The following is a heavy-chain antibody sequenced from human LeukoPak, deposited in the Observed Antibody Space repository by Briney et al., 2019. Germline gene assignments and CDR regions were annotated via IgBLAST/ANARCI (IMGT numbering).Heavy chain of an antibody. D-gene: IGHD4/OR15-4a*01. V-gene: IGHV3-66*01. CDR2: IYSDGST. J-gene: IGHJ4*02. CDR3: ARDPSYGD. CDR1: GFTVSSNY. Sequence: PGGSLRLSCTASGFTVSSNYMSWVRQAPGKGLEWVSVIYSDGSTYYADSVKGRFTFSRDISKNTLYPQMNSLRAEDTAVYYCARDPSYGDWGQGTLVTVSS.